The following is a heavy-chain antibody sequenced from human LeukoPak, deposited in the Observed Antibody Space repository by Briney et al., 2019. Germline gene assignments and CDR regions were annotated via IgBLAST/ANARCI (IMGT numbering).Heavy chain of an antibody. J-gene: IGHJ4*02. CDR1: GYTFTSYY. V-gene: IGHV1-46*01. Sequence: ASVKVSCKASGYTFTSYYMHWVRQAPGQGLEWMGIINPSGGCTTYAQMFQGRVTMTRDTSTRTVYMELSSQRSEDTAAYYCAREGEVIVTDNLFYWGQGTLVTVSS. CDR3: AREGEVIVTDNLFY. CDR2: INPSGGCT. D-gene: IGHD2-21*01.